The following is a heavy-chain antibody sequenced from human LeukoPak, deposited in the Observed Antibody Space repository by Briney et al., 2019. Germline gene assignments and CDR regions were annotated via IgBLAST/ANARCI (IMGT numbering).Heavy chain of an antibody. CDR2: ISSSSSYI. CDR1: GFTFSSYG. D-gene: IGHD2-2*01. J-gene: IGHJ4*02. CDR3: ARVDEPFIVVVPAAY. Sequence: GGSLRLSCAASGFTFSSYGMNWVRQAPGKGLEWVSSISSSSSYIYYADSVKGRFTISRDNAKNSLYLQMNSLRAEDTAVYYCARVDEPFIVVVPAAYWGQGTLVTVSS. V-gene: IGHV3-21*01.